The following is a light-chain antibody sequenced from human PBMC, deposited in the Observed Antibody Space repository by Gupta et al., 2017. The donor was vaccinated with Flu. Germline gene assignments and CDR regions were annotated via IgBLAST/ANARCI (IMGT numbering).Light chain of an antibody. CDR3: ASYGGSDI. J-gene: IGLJ1*01. CDR2: EVT. Sequence: GQSVTISCTGTDRDVGANNYVSWDQQPPDKAPKLRIYEVTKRPSGVPDRFSGSKSGNTASLTVSGLQPEDEADYYCASYGGSDIFGTGTKVTVL. V-gene: IGLV2-8*01. CDR1: DRDVGANNY.